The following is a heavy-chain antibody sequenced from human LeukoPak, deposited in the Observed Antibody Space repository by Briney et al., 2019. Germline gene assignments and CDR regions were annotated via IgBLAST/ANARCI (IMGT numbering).Heavy chain of an antibody. CDR2: VNHNAEMI. CDR3: ARDHDWAFDL. V-gene: IGHV3-48*02. J-gene: IGHJ4*01. Sequence: GGSLRLSCEASGFPFGDYVMSWVRQAPGKGLEWIAYVNHNAEMIFYPDFVKGRFTISRDNAKNSLYLQMNALRYEDTAIYYCARDHDWAFDLWGQGTLVTVSS. D-gene: IGHD3-9*01. CDR1: GFPFGDYV.